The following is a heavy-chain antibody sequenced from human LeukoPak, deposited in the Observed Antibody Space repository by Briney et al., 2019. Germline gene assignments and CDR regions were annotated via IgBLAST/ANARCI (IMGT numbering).Heavy chain of an antibody. Sequence: GESLRLSCSASGFTFRTYAMMWVRQAPGKGLEWVSGVSGGGFNTYYADSVKGRFTISRDNSKNTLYLQMSSLRAEDTAVYYCAKQAPYYGPNPYYYYMDVWGKGTTVTVSS. V-gene: IGHV3-23*01. CDR1: GFTFRTYA. D-gene: IGHD3-10*01. J-gene: IGHJ6*03. CDR2: VSGGGFNT. CDR3: AKQAPYYGPNPYYYYMDV.